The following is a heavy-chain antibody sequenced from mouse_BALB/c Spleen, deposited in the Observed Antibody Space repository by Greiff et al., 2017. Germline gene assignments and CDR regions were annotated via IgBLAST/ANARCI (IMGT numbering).Heavy chain of an antibody. Sequence: EVQGVESGGGLVKPGGSLKLSCAASGFTFSSYAMSWVRQTPEKRLEWVASISSGGSTYYPDSVKGRFTISRDNARNILYLQMSSLRSEDTAMYYCARSGYYWYFDVWGAGTTVTVSS. V-gene: IGHV5-6-5*01. CDR3: ARSGYYWYFDV. D-gene: IGHD2-2*01. CDR1: GFTFSSYA. J-gene: IGHJ1*01. CDR2: ISSGGST.